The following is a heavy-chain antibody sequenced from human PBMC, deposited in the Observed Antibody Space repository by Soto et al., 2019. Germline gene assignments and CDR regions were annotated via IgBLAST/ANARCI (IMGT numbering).Heavy chain of an antibody. V-gene: IGHV1-18*01. CDR3: ARDPTIFGVVHDAFDI. D-gene: IGHD3-3*01. Sequence: ASVKVSCKASGYTFTSYAMHWVRQAPGQRLEWMGWISAYNGNTNYAQKLQGRVTMTTDTSTSTAYMELRSLRSDDTAVYYCARDPTIFGVVHDAFDIWGQGTMVTVSS. CDR1: GYTFTSYA. CDR2: ISAYNGNT. J-gene: IGHJ3*02.